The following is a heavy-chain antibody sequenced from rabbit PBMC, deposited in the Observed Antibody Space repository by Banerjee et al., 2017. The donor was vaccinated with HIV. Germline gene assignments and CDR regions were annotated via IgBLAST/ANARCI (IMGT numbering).Heavy chain of an antibody. Sequence: QSLEESGGDLVKPGASLTLTCTASGFSFSSSYWISWVRQAPGKGLEWIACIYTDSTVYASWAKGRFTISKTSSTTVTLQMTSLTAADTATYFCANWDVDNNYLSSWGQGTLVTVS. CDR2: IYTDST. V-gene: IGHV1S40*01. CDR3: ANWDVDNNYLSS. CDR1: GFSFSSSYW. J-gene: IGHJ3*01. D-gene: IGHD4-2*01.